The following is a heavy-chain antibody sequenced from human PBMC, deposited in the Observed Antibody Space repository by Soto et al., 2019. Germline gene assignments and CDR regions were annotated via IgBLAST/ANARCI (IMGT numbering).Heavy chain of an antibody. CDR3: ARAGGWELPPG. J-gene: IGHJ4*02. Sequence: EVQLVESGGGLVQPGGSLRLSCAASGFTFSSYSMNWVRQAPGKGLERVSYISSSSSTIYYADSVKGRFTISRDNAKNSLYLQMNSLRAEDTAVYYCARAGGWELPPGWGQGTLVTVSS. D-gene: IGHD3-10*01. CDR2: ISSSSSTI. CDR1: GFTFSSYS. V-gene: IGHV3-48*01.